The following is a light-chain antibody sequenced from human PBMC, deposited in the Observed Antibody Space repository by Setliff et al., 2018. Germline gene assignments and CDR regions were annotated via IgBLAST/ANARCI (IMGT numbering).Light chain of an antibody. CDR1: SSNIGSNP. J-gene: IGLJ1*01. CDR2: SNN. CDR3: QSYAGGRGGYV. V-gene: IGLV1-44*01. Sequence: QSVLSQPPSASGTPGQRVTISCSGSSSNIGSNPVNWYQHLPGTAPKLVVYSNNQRPSGVPDRFSGSRSGTSASLVITGLQAEDEADYYCQSYAGGRGGYVFGGGTKVTV.